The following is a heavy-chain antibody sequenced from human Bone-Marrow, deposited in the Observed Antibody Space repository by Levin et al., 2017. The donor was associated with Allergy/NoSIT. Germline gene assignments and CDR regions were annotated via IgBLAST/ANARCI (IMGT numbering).Heavy chain of an antibody. D-gene: IGHD6-19*01. CDR2: ISHEGTTK. J-gene: IGHJ6*02. V-gene: IGHV3-30*03. CDR1: GFTFSTYD. CDR3: ARQKGGYRSTSGCYSRGLDV. Sequence: GGSLRLSCAASGFTFSTYDMIWVRQAPGKGLEWLAVISHEGTTKYYVDSVRGRLTISRDNSKNTVYLQMNSLGPEDTAIYYCARQKGGYRSTSGCYSRGLDVWGQGTTVTVSS.